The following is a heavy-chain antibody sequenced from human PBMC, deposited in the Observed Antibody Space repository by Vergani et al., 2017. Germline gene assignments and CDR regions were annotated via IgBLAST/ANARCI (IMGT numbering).Heavy chain of an antibody. Sequence: QVQLQQWGAGLLKPSETLSLTCAVYGGSFSGYYWSWIRQPPGKGLEWIGYIYYSGSTNYNPSLKSRVTISVDTSKNQFSLKLSSVTAADTAVYYCARGLAESVVAATRWFDPWGQGTLVTVSS. J-gene: IGHJ5*02. CDR2: IYYSGST. V-gene: IGHV4-34*01. CDR1: GGSFSGYY. D-gene: IGHD2-15*01. CDR3: ARGLAESVVAATRWFDP.